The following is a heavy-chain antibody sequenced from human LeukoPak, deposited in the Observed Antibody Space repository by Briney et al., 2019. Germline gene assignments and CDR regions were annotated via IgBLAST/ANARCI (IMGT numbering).Heavy chain of an antibody. D-gene: IGHD3-10*01. J-gene: IGHJ5*02. CDR2: INHSGST. Sequence: PSETLSLTCAVYGASFSGYYWSWIRQSPGKGLEWIGGINHSGSTNYNPSLKSRISISVDTSKNQFSLKLSSVTAADTAVYYCARQPWGIRGVQRRGWFDPWGQGTLVTVSS. CDR1: GASFSGYY. CDR3: ARQPWGIRGVQRRGWFDP. V-gene: IGHV4-34*01.